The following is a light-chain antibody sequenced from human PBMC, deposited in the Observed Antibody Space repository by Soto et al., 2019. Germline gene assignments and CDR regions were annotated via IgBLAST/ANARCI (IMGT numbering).Light chain of an antibody. CDR3: CSYAGTNSLV. Sequence: QSALTQPPSASGSPGQSVTISCTGTSSDVGGYNSVSWYQHHPGKAPKLMIYDVTKRPSEVPDRFSGSKSGNTASLTVSGLQAEDEADYYCCSYAGTNSLVFGGGTQLTVL. J-gene: IGLJ2*01. CDR2: DVT. CDR1: SSDVGGYNS. V-gene: IGLV2-8*01.